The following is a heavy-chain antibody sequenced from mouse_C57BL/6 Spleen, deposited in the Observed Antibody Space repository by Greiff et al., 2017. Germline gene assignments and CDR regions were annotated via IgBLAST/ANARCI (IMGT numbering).Heavy chain of an antibody. V-gene: IGHV1-69*01. D-gene: IGHD2-4*01. CDR1: GYTFTSYW. CDR3: ARAFYDYDADYYAMDY. Sequence: QVQLQQPGAELVMPGASVKLSCKASGYTFTSYWMHWVKQRPGQGLEWIGEIDPSDSYTNYNQKFKGKSTLTVDKSSSTAYMQLSSLTSEDSAVYYCARAFYDYDADYYAMDYWGQGTSVTVSS. J-gene: IGHJ4*01. CDR2: IDPSDSYT.